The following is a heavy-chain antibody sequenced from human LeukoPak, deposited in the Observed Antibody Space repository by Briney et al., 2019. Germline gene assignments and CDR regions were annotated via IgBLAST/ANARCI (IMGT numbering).Heavy chain of an antibody. D-gene: IGHD3-10*01. Sequence: SQTLSLTWAISGDSVSSNSAAWNWIRQSPSRGLEWLGRTYYRSKWYNDYAVSVKSRITINPDTSKNQFSLQLNSVTPEDTAVYYCARDLTMVRGVIIGLGFDPWGQGTLVTVSS. J-gene: IGHJ5*02. V-gene: IGHV6-1*01. CDR3: ARDLTMVRGVIIGLGFDP. CDR2: TYYRSKWYN. CDR1: GDSVSSNSAA.